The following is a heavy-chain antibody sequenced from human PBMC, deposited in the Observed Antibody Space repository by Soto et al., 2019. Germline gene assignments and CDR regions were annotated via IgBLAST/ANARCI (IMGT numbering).Heavy chain of an antibody. V-gene: IGHV4-61*01. Sequence: QVQLQESGPGLVRPSETLSLTCTVSGGSVSSGHYYWSWSRQPPGKGLEWIGYISYTGSTNYNPSLKSRVNISVATSKNQFSLKMNSVTAADTAVYYCARSGAGSGWLGGQGTLVTVSS. D-gene: IGHD6-19*01. CDR2: ISYTGST. CDR3: ARSGAGSGWL. CDR1: GGSVSSGHYY. J-gene: IGHJ4*02.